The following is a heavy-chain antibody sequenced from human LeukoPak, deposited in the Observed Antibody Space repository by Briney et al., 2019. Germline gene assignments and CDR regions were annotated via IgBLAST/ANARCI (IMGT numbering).Heavy chain of an antibody. CDR3: ARSLSGSFYDASDS. CDR1: GFTFSSYV. V-gene: IGHV3-30-3*01. D-gene: IGHD3-10*01. Sequence: PGGSLRLSCAASGFTFSSYVMHWVRQAPGKGLEWVAIISSGGSNIYYADSVKGRFTISRDNSKNTLYLEMNSLRAEDTAAYYCARSLSGSFYDASDSWGQGSLVTVSS. J-gene: IGHJ4*02. CDR2: ISSGGSNI.